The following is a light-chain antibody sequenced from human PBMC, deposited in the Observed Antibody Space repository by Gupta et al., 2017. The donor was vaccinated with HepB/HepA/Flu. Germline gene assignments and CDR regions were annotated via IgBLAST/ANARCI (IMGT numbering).Light chain of an antibody. V-gene: IGLV3-21*03. CDR3: QGWDSSSDRYV. J-gene: IGLJ1*01. CDR1: NIGSKS. Sequence: APGKTARITCGGHNIGSKSVHWYQQTPGPAPVLVVYDDSARPSGSPERFSGSNSGNTATLTISGVEAGDEADYYCQGWDSSSDRYVFGTGTKVTVL. CDR2: DDS.